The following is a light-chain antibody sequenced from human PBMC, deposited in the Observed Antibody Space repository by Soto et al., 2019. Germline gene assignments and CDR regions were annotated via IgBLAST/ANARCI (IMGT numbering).Light chain of an antibody. CDR2: DAS. CDR3: QQCRNWPLT. V-gene: IGKV3-15*01. J-gene: IGKJ4*01. Sequence: EIVMTQSPATLSVSPGEGATLSCKASQNVYNNLAWYQQRPGQPPSLLIYDASTRATGISARFSGSGYGTEFTLALSSLQSEDFAVYFCQQCRNWPLTFGGGTKVEIK. CDR1: QNVYNN.